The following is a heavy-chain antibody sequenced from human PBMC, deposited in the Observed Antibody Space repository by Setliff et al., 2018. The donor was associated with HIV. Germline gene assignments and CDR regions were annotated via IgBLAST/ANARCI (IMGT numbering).Heavy chain of an antibody. CDR3: ATAGGRGPGAHFDH. CDR2: ISDGGTSI. CDR1: GFTFSDRY. J-gene: IGHJ4*02. D-gene: IGHD2-2*01. Sequence: GESLKISCAASGFTFSDRYMSWIRQAPGKGLEWVSYISDGGTSINYADSVKGRFTISRENTKISLYLQMNSLRSEDTAVYYCATAGGRGPGAHFDHWGQGTVVTVSS. V-gene: IGHV3-11*01.